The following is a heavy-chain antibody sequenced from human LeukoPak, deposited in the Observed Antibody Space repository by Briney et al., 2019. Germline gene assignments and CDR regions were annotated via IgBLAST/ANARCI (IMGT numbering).Heavy chain of an antibody. CDR1: GVSISSSSYY. V-gene: IGHV4-39*01. CDR2: IYYSGST. J-gene: IGHJ4*02. D-gene: IGHD6-25*01. CDR3: ARNGASGAKDY. Sequence: SSETLSLTCTVSGVSISSSSYYWGWIRQPPGKGLEWIGSIYYSGSTYYNPSLKSRVTISVDTSKNQFSLKLSSVTAADTAVYYCARNGASGAKDYWGQGTLVTVSS.